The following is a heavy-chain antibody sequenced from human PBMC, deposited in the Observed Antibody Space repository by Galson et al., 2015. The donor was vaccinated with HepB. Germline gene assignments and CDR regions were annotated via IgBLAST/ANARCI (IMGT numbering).Heavy chain of an antibody. Sequence: SLRLSCAAYGLTFNSYSMNWVRQAPGKGLEWVSYISGSSGYISYADSVRGRFTISRDNAKNSVYLQMNRLRDDDTAVYYCATLETVAAGDFDYWGQGTMVTVSS. CDR1: GLTFNSYS. J-gene: IGHJ4*02. CDR3: ATLETVAAGDFDY. CDR2: ISGSSGYI. V-gene: IGHV3-21*01. D-gene: IGHD3-3*01.